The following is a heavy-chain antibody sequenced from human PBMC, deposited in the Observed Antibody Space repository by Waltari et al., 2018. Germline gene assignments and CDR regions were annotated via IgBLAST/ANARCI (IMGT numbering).Heavy chain of an antibody. V-gene: IGHV3-73*01. CDR2: IRSKSSSYLT. Sequence: EVQLVESGGGFVQPGGSLKLSCEASGFSFSDASRPWVRQTSGKGLEWLGRIRSKSSSYLTTHAASVIGRFTISRDDSKNTAYLQMNSLKIDDTAVYFCARGPDLAICRSGSCQFDYWGQGTLVTVSS. J-gene: IGHJ4*02. CDR1: GFSFSDAS. CDR3: ARGPDLAICRSGSCQFDY. D-gene: IGHD2-15*01.